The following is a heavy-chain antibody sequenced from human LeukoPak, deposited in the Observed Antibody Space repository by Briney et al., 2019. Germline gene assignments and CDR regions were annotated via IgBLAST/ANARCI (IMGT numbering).Heavy chain of an antibody. CDR1: GFTFDDYG. CDR3: ARDPTFKGWFDY. D-gene: IGHD5-24*01. CDR2: INWNGGST. Sequence: GSLRLPCAASGFTFDDYGMSWVRQASGKGLEWVSGINWNGGSTGYADSVKGRFTISRDNAKNSLYLQMNSLRAEDTAVYYCARDPTFKGWFDYWGQGTLVTVSS. J-gene: IGHJ4*02. V-gene: IGHV3-20*04.